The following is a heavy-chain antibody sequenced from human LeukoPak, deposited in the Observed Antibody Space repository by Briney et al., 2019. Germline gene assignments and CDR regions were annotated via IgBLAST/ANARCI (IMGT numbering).Heavy chain of an antibody. J-gene: IGHJ3*02. V-gene: IGHV4-31*03. CDR2: IYYSGST. CDR3: ARDSSGWYGAFDI. CDR1: GGSISSGGYY. D-gene: IGHD6-19*01. Sequence: SQTLSLTCTVSGGSISSGGYYWSWIRQHPGKGLEWIGYIYYSGSTYYNPSLKSRVTISVDTSKNQFSLKLSSVTAADTAVYYCARDSSGWYGAFDIWGQGTMVTVSS.